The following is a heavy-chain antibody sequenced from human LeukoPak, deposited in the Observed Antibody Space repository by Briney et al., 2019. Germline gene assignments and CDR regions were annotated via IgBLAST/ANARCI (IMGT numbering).Heavy chain of an antibody. CDR3: ARLYYYDSSGSTAHLRWVGAFDI. D-gene: IGHD3-22*01. CDR2: INHSGST. Sequence: SETLSLTCAVYGGSFSGYYWSWIRQPPGEGLEWIGEINHSGSTNYNPSLKSRVTLSVDTSKNQFSLKLSSVTAADTAVYYCARLYYYDSSGSTAHLRWVGAFDIWGQGTMVTVSS. J-gene: IGHJ3*02. V-gene: IGHV4-34*01. CDR1: GGSFSGYY.